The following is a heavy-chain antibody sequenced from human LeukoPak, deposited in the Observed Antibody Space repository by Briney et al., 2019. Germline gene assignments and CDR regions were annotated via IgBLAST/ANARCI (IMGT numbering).Heavy chain of an antibody. D-gene: IGHD3-3*01. CDR2: ISYDGSNK. Sequence: GGSLRLSCAASGFTFSSYAMHWVRQAPGKGLEWVAVISYDGSNKYYADSVKGRFTISRDNSKNTLHLQMNSLRAEDTAVYYCARDPDYDFWSGYGYYYYYMDVWGKGTTVTVSS. CDR3: ARDPDYDFWSGYGYYYYYMDV. CDR1: GFTFSSYA. J-gene: IGHJ6*03. V-gene: IGHV3-30*01.